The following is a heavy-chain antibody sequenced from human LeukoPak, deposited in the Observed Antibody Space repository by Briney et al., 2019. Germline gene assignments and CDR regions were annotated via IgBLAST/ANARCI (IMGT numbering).Heavy chain of an antibody. CDR3: AKDPACCNYYGMDV. V-gene: IGHV3-30*18. Sequence: GGSLRLSCAASGFTFSSYGMHWFRQAPGKGLEWVAVISYDGSNKYYADSVKGRFTISRDNSENTLYLQMNSLRAEDTAVYYCAKDPACCNYYGMDVWGQGTTVTVSS. D-gene: IGHD2-15*01. CDR1: GFTFSSYG. J-gene: IGHJ6*02. CDR2: ISYDGSNK.